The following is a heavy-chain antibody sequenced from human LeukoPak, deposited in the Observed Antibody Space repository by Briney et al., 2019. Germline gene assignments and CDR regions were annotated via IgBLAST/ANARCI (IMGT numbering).Heavy chain of an antibody. V-gene: IGHV4-34*01. D-gene: IGHD2-8*02. J-gene: IGHJ4*02. CDR3: ARGARGARYWHRHFDY. Sequence: SETLSLTCAVYGGSFSGYYWSWIRQPPGKGLEWIGEINHSGSTNYNPSLKSRVTISVDTSKDQFSLKLSSVTAADTAVYYCARGARGARYWHRHFDYWGQGTLVTVSS. CDR1: GGSFSGYY. CDR2: INHSGST.